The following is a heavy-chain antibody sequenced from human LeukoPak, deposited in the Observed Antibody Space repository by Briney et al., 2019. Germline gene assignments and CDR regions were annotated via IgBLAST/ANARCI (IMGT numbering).Heavy chain of an antibody. CDR1: GFTFSNYW. CDR2: IKEDGSEK. D-gene: IGHD3-10*01. CDR3: ARGGIRGVLMEY. V-gene: IGHV3-7*05. Sequence: GGSLRLSCTASGFTFSNYWMNWVRQAPGKGLEWVANIKEDGSEKYYVDSVKGRFTISRDNAKKSLYLQMNSLRAEDTAVYYCARGGIRGVLMEYWGQGTLVTVSS. J-gene: IGHJ4*02.